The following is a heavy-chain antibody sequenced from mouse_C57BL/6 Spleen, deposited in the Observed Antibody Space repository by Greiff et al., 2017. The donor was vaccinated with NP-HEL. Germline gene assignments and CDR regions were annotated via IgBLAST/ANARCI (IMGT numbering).Heavy chain of an antibody. D-gene: IGHD2-5*01. CDR1: GYSFTDYN. CDR2: LNPNYGTT. V-gene: IGHV1-39*01. CDR3: ARAYSNPGYFDY. Sequence: VQLKASGPELVKPGASVKISCKASGYSFTDYNMNWVKQSNGKSLEWIGVLNPNYGTTSYNQKFKGKATLTVDQSSSTAYMQLNSLTSEDSAVDYCARAYSNPGYFDYWGQGTTLTVSS. J-gene: IGHJ2*01.